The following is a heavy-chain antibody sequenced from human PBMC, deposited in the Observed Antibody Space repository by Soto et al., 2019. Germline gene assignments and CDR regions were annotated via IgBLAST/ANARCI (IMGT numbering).Heavy chain of an antibody. D-gene: IGHD1-1*01. J-gene: IGHJ4*02. CDR1: AAYIRATNFY. CDR3: ARRYGYSFDY. V-gene: IGHV4-39*01. CDR2: FHYNGDT. Sequence: PSETLSLTCSVPAAYIRATNFYWGWIRQPPGKGLEWIGSFHYNGDTYSNPSLETRLLISVDTSKSQFSLKLSSVTAADTAVYYCARRYGYSFDYWGQGALVTVSS.